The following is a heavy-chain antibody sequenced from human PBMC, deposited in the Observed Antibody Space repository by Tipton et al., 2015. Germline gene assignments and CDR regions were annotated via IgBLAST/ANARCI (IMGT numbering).Heavy chain of an antibody. CDR3: ASPNDYDFWSGLRY. CDR2: ITPFNGYT. D-gene: IGHD3-3*01. V-gene: IGHV1-45*02. Sequence: QLVQSGAEVKKTGSSVKVSCKASGYTFTYRYLHWVRQAPGQALEWMGWITPFNGYTNYAQKFQDRVTITRDRSMSTAYMELSSLRSEDTAMYYCASPNDYDFWSGLRYWGQGTLVTVSS. J-gene: IGHJ4*02. CDR1: GYTFTYRY.